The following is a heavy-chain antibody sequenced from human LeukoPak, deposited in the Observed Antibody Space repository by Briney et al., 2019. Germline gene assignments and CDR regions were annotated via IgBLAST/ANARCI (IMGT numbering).Heavy chain of an antibody. J-gene: IGHJ4*02. CDR3: ATPAYRDRGGFEY. CDR1: GFTFSSYA. V-gene: IGHV3-23*01. CDR2: VSGTTGNT. Sequence: GGSLRLSCAASGFTFSSYAMFWVRQAPGQGLAWVSAVSGTTGNTYYADSAKGRFTISRDNSKNTVYLQMDSLRVDDTAVYYCATPAYRDRGGFEYWGQGTLVTVSS. D-gene: IGHD1-26*01.